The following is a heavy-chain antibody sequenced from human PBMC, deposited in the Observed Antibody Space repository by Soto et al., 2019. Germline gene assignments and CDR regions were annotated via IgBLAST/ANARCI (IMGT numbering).Heavy chain of an antibody. CDR3: ARLHDYGDYGSRNAFDI. D-gene: IGHD4-17*01. CDR2: IYYSGST. Sequence: SETLSLTSTVSGGSISSYYWSWIRQHPGKGLEWIGYIYYSGSTNYNPSLKSRVTISVDTSKNQFSLKLSSVTAADTAVYYCARLHDYGDYGSRNAFDIWGQGTMVTVSS. V-gene: IGHV4-59*01. J-gene: IGHJ3*02. CDR1: GGSISSYY.